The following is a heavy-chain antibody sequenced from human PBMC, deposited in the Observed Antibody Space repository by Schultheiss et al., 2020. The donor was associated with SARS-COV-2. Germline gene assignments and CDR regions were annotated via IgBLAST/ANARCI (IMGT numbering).Heavy chain of an antibody. Sequence: GESLKISCAASGFTFSSYAMSWVRQAPGKGLEWVAVIWYDGSNKYYADSVKGRFTISRDNSKNTLYQRMDSLRAEDTAVYYCAIDTAWGQGTLVTVSS. CDR2: IWYDGSNK. V-gene: IGHV3-33*08. CDR1: GFTFSSYA. D-gene: IGHD3-9*01. J-gene: IGHJ5*02. CDR3: AIDTA.